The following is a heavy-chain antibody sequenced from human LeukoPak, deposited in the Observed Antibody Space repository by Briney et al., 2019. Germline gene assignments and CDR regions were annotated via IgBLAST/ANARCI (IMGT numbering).Heavy chain of an antibody. CDR2: INHSGST. CDR1: GGSFSGYY. D-gene: IGHD2/OR15-2a*01. J-gene: IGHJ4*02. V-gene: IGHV4-34*01. CDR3: AIFSDCNEDNCPNDY. Sequence: SSETLSLTCAVYGGSFSGYYWTWIRQPPGKGLEWIGEINHSGSTNYNPSLKSRVTISVDTSKNQFSLKLNSVTAADTAVYYCAIFSDCNEDNCPNDYWGQGTLVTVSS.